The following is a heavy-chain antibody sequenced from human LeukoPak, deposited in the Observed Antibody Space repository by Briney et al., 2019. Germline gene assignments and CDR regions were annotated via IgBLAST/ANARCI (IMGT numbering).Heavy chain of an antibody. D-gene: IGHD1/OR15-1a*01. Sequence: GGSLRLSCAASGFTFSSYSMNWVRQAPGKGLEWVSSISSSSSYIYYADSVKGRFTISRDNAKNSLYLQMNGLRAEDTAVYYCARDMNRGYYYGMDVWGQGTTVTVSS. CDR1: GFTFSSYS. CDR3: ARDMNRGYYYGMDV. CDR2: ISSSSSYI. V-gene: IGHV3-21*01. J-gene: IGHJ6*02.